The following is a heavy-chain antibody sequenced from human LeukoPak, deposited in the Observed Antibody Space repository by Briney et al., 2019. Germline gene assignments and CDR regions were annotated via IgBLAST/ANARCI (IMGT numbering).Heavy chain of an antibody. CDR2: ISSSGSTI. CDR1: GFTFSDYY. V-gene: IGHV3-11*01. CDR3: ARVLLRFLEWLLSRGDYFDY. D-gene: IGHD3-3*01. Sequence: GGSLRLSCAASGFTFSDYYMSWIRQAPGKGLEWVSYISSSGSTIYYADSVKGRFTISRDNAKNSLYLQMNSLRAEDTAVYYCARVLLRFLEWLLSRGDYFDYWGQGTLVTVSS. J-gene: IGHJ4*02.